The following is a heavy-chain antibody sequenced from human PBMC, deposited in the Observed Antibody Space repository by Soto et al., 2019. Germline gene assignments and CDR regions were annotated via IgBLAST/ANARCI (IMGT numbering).Heavy chain of an antibody. V-gene: IGHV4-34*01. D-gene: IGHD6-13*01. Sequence: PSETLSLTCAVYGGSISGYYWSWIRQPPGKGLEWIGEINHSGSTNYNPSLKSRVTISVDTSKNQFSLKLSSVTAADTAVYYCARERVGRYSSSWYILYYGMGVWGQGTTVTVSS. CDR1: GGSISGYY. CDR2: INHSGST. CDR3: ARERVGRYSSSWYILYYGMGV. J-gene: IGHJ6*02.